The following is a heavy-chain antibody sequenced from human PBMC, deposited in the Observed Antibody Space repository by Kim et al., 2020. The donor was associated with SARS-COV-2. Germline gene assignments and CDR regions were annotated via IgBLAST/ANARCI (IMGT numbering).Heavy chain of an antibody. Sequence: TRYSPSFQGQVTISADKSISTAYLQWSSLKASDTAMYYCGRLARPYGMDVWGQGTTVTVSS. CDR3: GRLARPYGMDV. CDR2: T. V-gene: IGHV5-51*01. J-gene: IGHJ6*02.